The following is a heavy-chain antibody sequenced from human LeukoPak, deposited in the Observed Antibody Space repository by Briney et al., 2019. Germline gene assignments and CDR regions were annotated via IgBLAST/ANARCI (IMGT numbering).Heavy chain of an antibody. Sequence: GGSLRLSCAASGFTVSSNYMSWVRQAPGKGLEWVSIIYSGGSTYYADSVKGRFTISRHNSKNTQYLQMNSLRAEDTAVYYCAREVGGSAFDIWGQGTMVTVSS. CDR2: IYSGGST. V-gene: IGHV3-53*04. CDR3: AREVGGSAFDI. CDR1: GFTVSSNY. D-gene: IGHD3-16*01. J-gene: IGHJ3*02.